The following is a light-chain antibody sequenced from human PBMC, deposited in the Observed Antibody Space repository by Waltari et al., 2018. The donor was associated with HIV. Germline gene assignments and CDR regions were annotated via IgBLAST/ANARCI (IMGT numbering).Light chain of an antibody. CDR3: CSYAGTYTYV. CDR1: SSDIGDFDF. V-gene: IGLV2-11*01. CDR2: EVS. J-gene: IGLJ1*01. Sequence: QSALTQPRSVSGSPGQSVTISCTGTSSDIGDFDFVSWYQQYPGKAPKVIIYEVSQRPSGVPDRFTASKSGITASLTISGLQDEDEADYYCCSYAGTYTYVFGTGTTVTVL.